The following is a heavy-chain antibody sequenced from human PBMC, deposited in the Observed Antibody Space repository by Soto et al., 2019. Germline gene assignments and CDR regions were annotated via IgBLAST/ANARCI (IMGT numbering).Heavy chain of an antibody. CDR1: GGSISSSY. Sequence: SLSLPCTVSGGSISSSYWSWIRQPPGKGLEWLAYIYDDGSANYNPSLKSRATISLDMSKNQFSLKLTSVTAADTAVYYCARDKYCRVGSGRKNWFVPWGQGTLVTVSS. CDR2: IYDDGSA. J-gene: IGHJ5*02. D-gene: IGHD2-15*01. V-gene: IGHV4-59*01. CDR3: ARDKYCRVGSGRKNWFVP.